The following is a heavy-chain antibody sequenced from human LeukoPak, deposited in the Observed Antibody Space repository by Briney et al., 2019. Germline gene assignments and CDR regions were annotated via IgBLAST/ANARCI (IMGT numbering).Heavy chain of an antibody. V-gene: IGHV3-23*01. Sequence: GGSLRLSCAASGFTFRNYAMTWVRQAPGKGLEWVSAISGSGGSTYYADSVKGRFSISRDNSKNTLYLQMNSLRAEDTAVYYCAKGCGSYCYYGMDVWGLGTTVTVFS. CDR3: AKGCGSYCYYGMDV. J-gene: IGHJ6*02. D-gene: IGHD1-26*01. CDR2: ISGSGGST. CDR1: GFTFRNYA.